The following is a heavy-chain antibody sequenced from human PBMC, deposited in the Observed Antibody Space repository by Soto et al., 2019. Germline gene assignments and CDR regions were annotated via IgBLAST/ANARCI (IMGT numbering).Heavy chain of an antibody. J-gene: IGHJ5*02. Sequence: ETLSLTCTVSGGSISSYYWSWIRQPAGKGLEWIGRIYTSGSTNYNPSLKSRVTMSVDTSKNQFSLKLSSVTAADTAVYYCARAYQLLPSFAFWFDPWGQGTLVTVSS. CDR1: GGSISSYY. D-gene: IGHD2-2*01. V-gene: IGHV4-4*07. CDR3: ARAYQLLPSFAFWFDP. CDR2: IYTSGST.